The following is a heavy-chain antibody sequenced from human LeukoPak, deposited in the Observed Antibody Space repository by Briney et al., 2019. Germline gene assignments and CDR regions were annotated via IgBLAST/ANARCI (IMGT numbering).Heavy chain of an antibody. CDR1: GFTFSSYA. Sequence: GGSLRLSCAASGFTFSSYAMRWVRQAPGKGLEWVSDISGSGVATNYADSVKGRFTISRDNSKNTLYLEMNSLRDEDTAVYYCAKSLYSSGWFFNWGQGTLVTVSS. D-gene: IGHD6-19*01. V-gene: IGHV3-23*01. CDR3: AKSLYSSGWFFN. J-gene: IGHJ4*02. CDR2: ISGSGVAT.